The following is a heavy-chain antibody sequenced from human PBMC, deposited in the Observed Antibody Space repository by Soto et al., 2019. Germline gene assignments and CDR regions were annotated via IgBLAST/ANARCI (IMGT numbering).Heavy chain of an antibody. Sequence: ASVKVSCKASGYTFTSYAMHWVRQAPGQRLEWMGWINAGNGNTKYSQKFQGRVTITRDTSASTAYMELSSLRSEDTAVYYCARDLRYFDWLLRNWFDPWGQGTLVTVSS. CDR2: INAGNGNT. V-gene: IGHV1-3*01. CDR1: GYTFTSYA. D-gene: IGHD3-9*01. J-gene: IGHJ5*02. CDR3: ARDLRYFDWLLRNWFDP.